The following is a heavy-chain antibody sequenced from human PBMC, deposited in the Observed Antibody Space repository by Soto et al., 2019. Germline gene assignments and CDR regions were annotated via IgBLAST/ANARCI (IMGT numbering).Heavy chain of an antibody. CDR1: GFTFSSYG. D-gene: IGHD4-17*01. CDR2: ISYDGSNK. J-gene: IGHJ3*02. CDR3: AKIYGSDAFDI. V-gene: IGHV3-30*18. Sequence: GGSLRLSCAASGFTFSSYGMHWVRQAPGKGLEWVAVISYDGSNKYYADSVKGRFTISRDNSKNTLYLQMNSLRAEDTAVYYCAKIYGSDAFDIWGQGXMVTV.